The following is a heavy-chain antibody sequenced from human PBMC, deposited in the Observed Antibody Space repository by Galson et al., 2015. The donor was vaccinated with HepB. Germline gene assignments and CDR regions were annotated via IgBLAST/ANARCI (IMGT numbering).Heavy chain of an antibody. J-gene: IGHJ4*02. Sequence: SVKVSCKASGYTFTSYYMHWVRQAPGQGLEWMGIINPSGGSTSYAQKFQGRVTMTRDTSTSTVYMELSSLRSEDTAVYYCARGVAMAGTNFLSFDYWGQGTLVTVSS. V-gene: IGHV1-46*03. D-gene: IGHD6-19*01. CDR1: GYTFTSYY. CDR2: INPSGGST. CDR3: ARGVAMAGTNFLSFDY.